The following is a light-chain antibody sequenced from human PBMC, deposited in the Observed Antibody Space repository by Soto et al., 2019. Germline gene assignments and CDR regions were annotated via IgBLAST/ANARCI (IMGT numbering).Light chain of an antibody. V-gene: IGLV2-8*01. CDR2: EVS. Sequence: QSALTQPPSASGSPGQSVTISCTGTSSDVGGYNYVSWYRQHPGKAPKLMIYEVSKRPSGVPDRFSGSKSGNTASLTVSGLQAEDDGDYYCSSYAGSNIVVFGGGTKLTVL. J-gene: IGLJ2*01. CDR1: SSDVGGYNY. CDR3: SSYAGSNIVV.